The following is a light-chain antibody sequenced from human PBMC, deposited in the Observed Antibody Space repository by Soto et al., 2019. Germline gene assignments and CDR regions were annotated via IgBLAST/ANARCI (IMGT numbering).Light chain of an antibody. J-gene: IGLJ1*01. CDR2: DVS. V-gene: IGLV2-14*03. CDR1: SSDVGAYDF. Sequence: QSALTQPASVSASPGQSITISCTGTSSDVGAYDFVSWYQQHPGEVPKLMIFDVSSRPSGVSDRFSGSKSGNTASLTIYGLQADDEGDYYCSSYTSSSTHVFGSGTKLTVL. CDR3: SSYTSSSTHV.